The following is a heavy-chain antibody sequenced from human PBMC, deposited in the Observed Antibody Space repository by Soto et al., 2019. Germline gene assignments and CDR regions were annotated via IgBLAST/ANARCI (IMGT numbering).Heavy chain of an antibody. D-gene: IGHD2-2*01. J-gene: IGHJ6*03. Sequence: EVQLVESGGGLVQPGGSLRLSCAASGFTFSSYWMSWVRQAPGKGLEWVANIKQGGSEKYYVDSVKGRSTISRDNAKNSLYLQMNSLRAEDTAVYYCARGVAVVPSARPSYYMDVWGKGTTVTVPS. V-gene: IGHV3-7*01. CDR2: IKQGGSEK. CDR3: ARGVAVVPSARPSYYMDV. CDR1: GFTFSSYW.